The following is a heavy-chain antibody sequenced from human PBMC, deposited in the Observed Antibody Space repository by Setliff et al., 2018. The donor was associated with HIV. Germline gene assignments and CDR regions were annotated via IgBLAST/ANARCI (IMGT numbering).Heavy chain of an antibody. J-gene: IGHJ4*02. CDR1: GSPFSRYP. V-gene: IGHV1-69*10. Sequence: SVKVSCKASGSPFSRYPIKWVRQAPGQGLEWMGGIIPFLGIPNYEQKFQGRVTITADESTNTAYMELRNLRSDDTAVYYCARLGTDSSGWYYFDYWGQGTLVTVSS. CDR3: ARLGTDSSGWYYFDY. CDR2: IIPFLGIP. D-gene: IGHD6-19*01.